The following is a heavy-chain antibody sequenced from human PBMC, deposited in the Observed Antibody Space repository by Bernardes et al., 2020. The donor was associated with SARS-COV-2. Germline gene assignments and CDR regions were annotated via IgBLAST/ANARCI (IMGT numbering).Heavy chain of an antibody. CDR3: AIPPTNYDRYGMDV. J-gene: IGHJ6*02. Sequence: SVKVSCKASGYTFTGYYMHWVRQAPGQGLEWMGWINPNSGGTNYAQKFQGRVTMTRDTSISTAYMELSSLRSDDTAVYYCAIPPTNYDRYGMDVWGQGTTVTVSS. CDR2: INPNSGGT. CDR1: GYTFTGYY. V-gene: IGHV1-2*02. D-gene: IGHD3-22*01.